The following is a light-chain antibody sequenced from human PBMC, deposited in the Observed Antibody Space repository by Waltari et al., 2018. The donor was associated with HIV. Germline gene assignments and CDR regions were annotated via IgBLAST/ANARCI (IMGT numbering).Light chain of an antibody. Sequence: EIVMTQSPATLSVSPGERATPSCRASQSVRSNFAWYQQKPGQAPRLPIYGASTRATGIPARFSGSGSGTEFTLTISSLQSEDFAVYYCQQYNNWPPITFGQGTRLEIK. CDR3: QQYNNWPPIT. V-gene: IGKV3D-15*01. J-gene: IGKJ5*01. CDR1: QSVRSN. CDR2: GAS.